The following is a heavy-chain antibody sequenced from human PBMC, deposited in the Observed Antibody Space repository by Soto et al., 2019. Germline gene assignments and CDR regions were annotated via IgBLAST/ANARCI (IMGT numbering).Heavy chain of an antibody. J-gene: IGHJ4*02. CDR3: ARSFGCYAGHS. CDR1: GVSIDSGYW. CDR2: MSHGGGT. V-gene: IGHV4-4*02. Sequence: SETLSLTCDVSGVSIDSGYWWGWVRQPPGRDLEWLGDMSHGGGTNYNPSLKSRVTIILDKSKNQFSLSLSSVTAADTATYYCARSFGCYAGHSWGQGILVTVS. D-gene: IGHD6-19*01.